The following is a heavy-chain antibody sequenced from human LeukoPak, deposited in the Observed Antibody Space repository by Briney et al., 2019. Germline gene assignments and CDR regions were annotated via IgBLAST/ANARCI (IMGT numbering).Heavy chain of an antibody. CDR2: IGSDNKP. CDR1: GFTFSAYA. J-gene: IGHJ4*02. V-gene: IGHV3-23*05. D-gene: IGHD5-12*01. Sequence: GGSLRLSCEASGFTFSAYAMTWVRQAPGQGLEWVSSIGSDNKPHYSESVKGRFAISRDNSKNSLYLQMNSLRAEDSAVYYCASGYDLYYFDYWGQGTLVTVSS. CDR3: ASGYDLYYFDY.